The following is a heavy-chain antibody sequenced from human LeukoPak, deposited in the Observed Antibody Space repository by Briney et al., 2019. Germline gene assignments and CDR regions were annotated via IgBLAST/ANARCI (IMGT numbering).Heavy chain of an antibody. CDR1: GGTFSSYA. J-gene: IGHJ5*02. CDR2: VIPIFGTA. Sequence: SVKVSCKASGGTFSSYAISWVRQGPGQGLEWMGGVIPIFGTANYAQKFQGRVTITTDESTSTAYMELSSLRSEDTAVYYCARDRTYSKRNWFDPWGQGTLVTVSS. D-gene: IGHD6-13*01. CDR3: ARDRTYSKRNWFDP. V-gene: IGHV1-69*05.